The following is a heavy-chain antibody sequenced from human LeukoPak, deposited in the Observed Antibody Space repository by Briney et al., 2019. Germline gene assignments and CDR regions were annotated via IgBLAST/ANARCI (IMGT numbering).Heavy chain of an antibody. D-gene: IGHD5-12*01. CDR3: AKGGGYEAQYYYYYLDV. CDR2: INSDGSIT. V-gene: IGHV3-74*01. CDR1: GFTFNTYW. J-gene: IGHJ6*03. Sequence: PGGSLRLSCAASGFTFNTYWLHWVRQAPGKGLVWVSRINSDGSITTYADSVKGRFTISRDNAKNTLYLQMKSLRAEDTAVYYCAKGGGYEAQYYYYYLDVWGKGTTVTISS.